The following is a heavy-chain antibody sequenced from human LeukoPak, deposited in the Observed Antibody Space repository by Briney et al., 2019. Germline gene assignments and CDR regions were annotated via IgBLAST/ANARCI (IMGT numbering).Heavy chain of an antibody. D-gene: IGHD6-19*01. V-gene: IGHV4-59*08. CDR3: ARLSGYSSGYNYYYYMDV. J-gene: IGHJ6*03. CDR2: IYYSGST. Sequence: PSETLSLTCTVSGGSISSYYWSWIRQPPGEGLEWIGYIYYSGSTNYNPSLKSRVTISVDTSKNQFSLKLSSVTAADTAAYYCARLSGYSSGYNYYYYMDVWGKGTTVTVSS. CDR1: GGSISSYY.